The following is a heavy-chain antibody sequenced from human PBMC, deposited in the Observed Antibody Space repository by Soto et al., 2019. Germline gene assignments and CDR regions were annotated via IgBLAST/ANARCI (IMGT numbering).Heavy chain of an antibody. CDR2: IRAYNGNT. V-gene: IGHV1-18*01. J-gene: IGHJ4*02. D-gene: IGHD2-21*01. CDR3: AREGPPRLN. CDR1: GYTFTSYG. Sequence: QVQLVQSGAEVKKPGASVKVSCKASGYTFTSYGISWVRQAPGQGLEWMGWIRAYNGNTNYPQKRRGRVTMTTDTATSTVYLELRSRRSDDTAVYYCAREGPPRLNWGQGTLVTVSS.